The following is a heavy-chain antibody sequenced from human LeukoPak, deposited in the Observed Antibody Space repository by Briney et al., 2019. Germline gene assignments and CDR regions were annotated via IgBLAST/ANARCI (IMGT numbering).Heavy chain of an antibody. CDR1: GYIFTSYY. CDR2: INPSGGTT. CDR3: ARDLRDSSGYYYPLGY. J-gene: IGHJ4*02. V-gene: IGHV1-46*01. D-gene: IGHD3-22*01. Sequence: ASVKVSCKASGYIFTSYYMHWVRQAPGQGLEWMGIINPSGGTTSYAQKFQGRVTMTRDTSTSTVYTELSSLRSEDTAVYYCARDLRDSSGYYYPLGYWGQGTLVTVSS.